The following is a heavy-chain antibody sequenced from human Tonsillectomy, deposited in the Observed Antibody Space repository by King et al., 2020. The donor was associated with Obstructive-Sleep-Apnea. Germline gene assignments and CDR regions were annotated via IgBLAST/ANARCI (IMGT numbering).Heavy chain of an antibody. CDR1: GFTFSSYG. D-gene: IGHD3-22*01. CDR2: ISYDGGDK. J-gene: IGHJ3*02. CDR3: ASGDYYDSTSGSYPFDI. V-gene: IGHV3-30*03. Sequence: VQLVESGGGVVQPGRSLRLSCAASGFTFSSYGMHWVRQAPDKGLEWVAVISYDGGDKYYADSVKGRFTISRDNSKNTLYLQMNSLRAEDTAAYYCASGDYYDSTSGSYPFDIWGQGTMVTVSS.